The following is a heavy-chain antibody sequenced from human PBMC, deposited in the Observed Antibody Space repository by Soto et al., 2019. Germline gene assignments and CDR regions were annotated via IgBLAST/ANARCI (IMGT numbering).Heavy chain of an antibody. J-gene: IGHJ4*02. V-gene: IGHV3-48*01. CDR3: AKDLWSAGDFDY. CDR2: ISSSAI. D-gene: IGHD6-25*01. Sequence: PGGSLRLSCAASGFTFSSYSINWVRQAPGKGLEWVSFISSSAIFYADSVKGRFTISRDNAKNTLYLQMNSLRAEDTAVYYCAKDLWSAGDFDYWGQGT. CDR1: GFTFSSYS.